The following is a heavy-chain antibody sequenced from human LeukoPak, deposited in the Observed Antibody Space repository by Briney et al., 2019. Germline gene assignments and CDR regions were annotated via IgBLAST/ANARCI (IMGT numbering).Heavy chain of an antibody. Sequence: GASVKVSCKASGGTSSSYAISWVRQAPGQGLEWMGGIIPIFGTASYAQKFQGRVTITADKSTSTAYMELSSLRSEDTAVYYCACSCGWFVDWFVPWGEGTLVTVSS. D-gene: IGHD6-19*01. V-gene: IGHV1-69*06. CDR1: GGTSSSYA. CDR2: IIPIFGTA. CDR3: ACSCGWFVDWFVP. J-gene: IGHJ5*02.